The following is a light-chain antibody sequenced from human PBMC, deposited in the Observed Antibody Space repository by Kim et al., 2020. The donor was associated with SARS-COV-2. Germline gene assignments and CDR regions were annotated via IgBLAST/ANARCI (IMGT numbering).Light chain of an antibody. J-gene: IGKJ1*01. CDR1: QGISSY. CDR2: AAS. CDR3: QQYYSYPPT. V-gene: IGKV1-8*01. Sequence: ASTGDRVTITCRASQGISSYLAWYQQKPGKAPKLLIYAASTLQSGVPSRFSGSGSGTDFTLTISCLQSEDFATYYCQQYYSYPPTFGQGTKVDI.